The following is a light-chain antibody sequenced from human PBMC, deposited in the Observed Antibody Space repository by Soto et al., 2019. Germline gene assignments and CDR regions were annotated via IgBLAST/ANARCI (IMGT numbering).Light chain of an antibody. CDR3: YSYAGSNNWGV. CDR1: SSDVGGYNY. J-gene: IGLJ2*01. V-gene: IGLV2-8*01. Sequence: QSVLTQPPSASGSPGQSVAISCTGTSSDVGGYNYVSWYQQHPGKAPKLMIYEVSKRPSGVPNRFSGSKSGNTASLTVSGLQTEDEAVHYCYSYAGSNNWGVFGGGTKLTVL. CDR2: EVS.